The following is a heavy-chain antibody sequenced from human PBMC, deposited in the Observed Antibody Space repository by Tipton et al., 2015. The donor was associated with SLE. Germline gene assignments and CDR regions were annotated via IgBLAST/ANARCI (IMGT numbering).Heavy chain of an antibody. CDR2: IFHTGST. D-gene: IGHD5-24*01. CDR3: ARAHATLTTTGYYYHYYGMDA. J-gene: IGHJ6*02. Sequence: TLSLTCTVSGYSISSGYYWGWIRQTPGKGLEWIASIFHTGSTYYNPSLRSRVTISFDTSNNQFSLNLNSVTAADTAVYFCARAHATLTTTGYYYHYYGMDAWGPGTTVSVSS. V-gene: IGHV4-38-2*02. CDR1: GYSISSGYY.